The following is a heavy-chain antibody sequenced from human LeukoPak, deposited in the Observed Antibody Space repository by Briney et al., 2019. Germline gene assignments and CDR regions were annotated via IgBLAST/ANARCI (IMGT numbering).Heavy chain of an antibody. CDR1: GFTFDDYT. V-gene: IGHV3-43*01. D-gene: IGHD4-23*01. CDR3: VRSDGGNPLTN. CDR2: ISWDGGST. J-gene: IGHJ4*02. Sequence: GGSLRLSCAASGFTFDDYTMHWVRQAPGKGLEWVSLISWDGGSTYYADSVKGRFTISRDNSKNSLYLQMNSLRAEDTAVYYCVRSDGGNPLTNWGQGTLVTVSS.